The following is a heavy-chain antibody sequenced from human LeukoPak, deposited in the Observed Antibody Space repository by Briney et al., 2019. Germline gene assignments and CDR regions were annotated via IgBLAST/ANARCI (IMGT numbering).Heavy chain of an antibody. CDR1: GYTFNSYD. V-gene: IGHV1-8*01. J-gene: IGHJ6*03. CDR2: MNPNSGNT. D-gene: IGHD1-7*01. Sequence: ASVKVSCNASGYTFNSYDINWVRQATGQGLEWMGWMNPNSGNTGYAQKFQGRVTMTRNTSISTAYMEVSSLRSEDTAVYYCARARQGTPYYYYYMDVWGKGTTVTVSS. CDR3: ARARQGTPYYYYYMDV.